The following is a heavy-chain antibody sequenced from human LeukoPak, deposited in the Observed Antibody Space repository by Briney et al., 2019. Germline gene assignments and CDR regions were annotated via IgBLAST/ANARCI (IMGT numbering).Heavy chain of an antibody. J-gene: IGHJ4*02. CDR2: ISYDGSNK. D-gene: IGHD3-3*01. CDR1: GFTFSSYA. CDR3: ARDRLAYYDFWSGYSVFDY. V-gene: IGHV3-30-3*01. Sequence: GGSLRLSCAASGFTFSSYAMHWVRQAPGKGLEWVAVISYDGSNKYYADSVKGRFTISRDNSKNTLYLQMNSLRAEDTAVYYCARDRLAYYDFWSGYSVFDYWGQGTLVTVSS.